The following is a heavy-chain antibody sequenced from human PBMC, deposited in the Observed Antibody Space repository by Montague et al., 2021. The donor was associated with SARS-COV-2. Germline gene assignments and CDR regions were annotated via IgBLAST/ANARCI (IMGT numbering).Heavy chain of an antibody. J-gene: IGHJ4*02. CDR1: GDSISNSNW. CDR3: VRGGTMTVVVFDY. V-gene: IGHV4-4*02. CDR2: IFRSGDS. Sequence: SETLSLTCTVSGDSISNSNWWTWVRQSPGRGLEWIGEIFRSGDSNYNPSLKSRVTMSVDMSRNQFSLCLSNVTAAGTVIYYCVRGGTMTVVVFDYWGQGTLVTVSS. D-gene: IGHD3-22*01.